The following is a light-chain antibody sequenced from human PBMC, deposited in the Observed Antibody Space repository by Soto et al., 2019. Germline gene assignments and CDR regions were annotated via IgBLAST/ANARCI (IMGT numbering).Light chain of an antibody. J-gene: IGKJ2*01. CDR1: QSISSH. CDR3: QQSYSTPWYT. Sequence: DIQMTQSPSSLSASVGDRVTITCRASQSISSHLNWYQQKPGKAPKLLIYAASSLQSGVPSRFSGSGSGTDFTLTISSLQPEDFATYYCQQSYSTPWYTFGQGTKLEIK. CDR2: AAS. V-gene: IGKV1-39*01.